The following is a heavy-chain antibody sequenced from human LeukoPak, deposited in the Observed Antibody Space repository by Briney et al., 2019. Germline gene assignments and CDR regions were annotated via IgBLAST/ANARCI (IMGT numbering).Heavy chain of an antibody. Sequence: PGRSLRLSCAASGFTFSSYGMYWVRQAPGKGLEWVAVIWYDGSNKYYADSVKGRFTISRDNSKNTLYLQMNSLRAEDTAVYYCARAGERMTATPRWFDPWGQGTLVTVSS. J-gene: IGHJ5*02. CDR3: ARAGERMTATPRWFDP. CDR2: IWYDGSNK. V-gene: IGHV3-33*07. CDR1: GFTFSSYG. D-gene: IGHD2-21*02.